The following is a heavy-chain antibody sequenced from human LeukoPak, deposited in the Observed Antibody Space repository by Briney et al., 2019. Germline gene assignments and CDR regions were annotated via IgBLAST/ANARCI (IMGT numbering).Heavy chain of an antibody. CDR1: GGTFSSYA. CDR2: INPSGGST. V-gene: IGHV1-46*01. J-gene: IGHJ4*02. D-gene: IGHD6-19*01. CDR3: ARDLEYRGSGWYGYYFDY. Sequence: ASVKVSCKASGGTFSSYAISWVRQAPGQGLEWMGIINPSGGSTSYAQKFQGRVTMTRDTSTSTVYMELSSLRSEDTAVYYCARDLEYRGSGWYGYYFDYWGQGTLVTVSS.